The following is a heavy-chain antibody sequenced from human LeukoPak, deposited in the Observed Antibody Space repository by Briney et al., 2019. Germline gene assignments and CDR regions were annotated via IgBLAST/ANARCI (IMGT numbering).Heavy chain of an antibody. D-gene: IGHD1-26*01. CDR1: GFTVRSNY. CDR2: IYSGGST. CDR3: ARDGVWYSGSYYPLTDY. J-gene: IGHJ4*02. Sequence: GGSLRLSCAASGFTVRSNYMSWVRQAPGKGLEWGSDIYSGGSTYYADSVKGRFTISRDNSKNTLYLQMNSLRAEDTAVYYCARDGVWYSGSYYPLTDYWGQGTLVTVSS. V-gene: IGHV3-66*01.